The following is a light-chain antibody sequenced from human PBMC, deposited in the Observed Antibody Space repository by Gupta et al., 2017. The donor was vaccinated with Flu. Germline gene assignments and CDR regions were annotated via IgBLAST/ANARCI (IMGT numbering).Light chain of an antibody. CDR2: ETS. Sequence: SPLPSPVVYCLPITCPASQDIAKYLNWYQLKPGKAPKLLINETSPLQTGVPSRFSGSGFGSDFTFTISGRQAEDVASYFCLQYDNRPPYTFGQGTKVDI. J-gene: IGKJ2*01. V-gene: IGKV1-33*01. CDR3: LQYDNRPPYT. CDR1: QDIAKY.